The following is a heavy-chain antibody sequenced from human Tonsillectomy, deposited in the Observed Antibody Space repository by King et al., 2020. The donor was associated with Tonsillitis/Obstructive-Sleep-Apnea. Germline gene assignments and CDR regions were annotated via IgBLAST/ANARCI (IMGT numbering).Heavy chain of an antibody. CDR3: ARDPTVVVVAATPYFDY. J-gene: IGHJ4*02. CDR2: ISSSGSYI. Sequence: VQLVESGGGLVKPGGSLRLSCAASGFTFSSYSMNWVRQAPGKGLEWVSSISSSGSYIHYADSVKGRFTISSDNAKNSLYLQMNSLIADDTAVYYCARDPTVVVVAATPYFDYWGQGTLVTVSS. CDR1: GFTFSSYS. D-gene: IGHD2-15*01. V-gene: IGHV3-21*01.